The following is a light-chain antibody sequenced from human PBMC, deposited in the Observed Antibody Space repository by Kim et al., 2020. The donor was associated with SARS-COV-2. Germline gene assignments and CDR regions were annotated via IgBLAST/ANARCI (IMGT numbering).Light chain of an antibody. Sequence: EIVLTQSPATLSLSPGERATLSCRASQSVSSSLAWYQQKPGQAPRLLIYDASSRATGIPARFSGSGSGTDFTLTISSLEPEDFAVYYCHQRRDSPLTFGAGTKVDIK. V-gene: IGKV3-11*01. CDR1: QSVSSS. J-gene: IGKJ4*01. CDR2: DAS. CDR3: HQRRDSPLT.